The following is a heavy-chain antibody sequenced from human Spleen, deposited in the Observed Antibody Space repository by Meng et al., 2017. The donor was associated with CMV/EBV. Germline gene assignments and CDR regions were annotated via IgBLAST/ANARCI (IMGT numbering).Heavy chain of an antibody. CDR1: GYSFTSYW. V-gene: IGHV5-51*01. CDR2: IYPGDSDT. D-gene: IGHD3-9*01. CDR3: ARAHTYDILTGYSYYYGMDV. J-gene: IGHJ6*02. Sequence: GGSLRLSCKGSGYSFTSYWIGWVRQMPGKGLEWMGIIYPGDSDTRYSPSFQGQVTISADKSISTAYLQWSSLKASDTAMYYCARAHTYDILTGYSYYYGMDVWGQGTTVTVSS.